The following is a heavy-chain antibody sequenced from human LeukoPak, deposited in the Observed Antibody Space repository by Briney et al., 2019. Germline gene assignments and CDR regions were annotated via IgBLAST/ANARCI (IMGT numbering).Heavy chain of an antibody. J-gene: IGHJ4*02. Sequence: PGGSLRLSCAASGFTFSAHSMNWVRQAPGKGLEWVASISSRSSYIYYGGSVKGRFTVSRDNARNSVYLQMNSLRVEDTAVYYCVRRAVSGEEALDFDYWGQGTPVTVSS. V-gene: IGHV3-21*01. CDR1: GFTFSAHS. D-gene: IGHD6-19*01. CDR3: VRRAVSGEEALDFDY. CDR2: ISSRSSYI.